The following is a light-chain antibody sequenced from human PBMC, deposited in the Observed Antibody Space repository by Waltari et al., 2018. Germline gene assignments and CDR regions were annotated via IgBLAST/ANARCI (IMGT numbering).Light chain of an antibody. CDR3: QQFGGSPPHIT. J-gene: IGKJ3*01. CDR1: QSVSSTY. CDR2: GAS. V-gene: IGKV3-20*01. Sequence: ELVLTQSPGTLSLSPGESATISGRASQSVSSTYLAWYQQKPGQAPRLLIYGASSSATGIPDRFSGSGSVTDFTLTISRLEPEDFAVYYCQQFGGSPPHITFGPGTKVDIK.